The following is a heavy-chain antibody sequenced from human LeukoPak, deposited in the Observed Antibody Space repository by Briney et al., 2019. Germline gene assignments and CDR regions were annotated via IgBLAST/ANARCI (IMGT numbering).Heavy chain of an antibody. V-gene: IGHV4-4*07. J-gene: IGHJ4*02. CDR2: IYTSGST. D-gene: IGHD5-24*01. Sequence: MTSETLSLTCTVSGGSISSYYWSWIRQPAGKGLEWIGRIYTSGSTNYNPSLKSRVTMSVDTSKNQFSLKLSSVTAADTAVYYCAKMSTAEVCFDYWGQGTLVTVSS. CDR1: GGSISSYY. CDR3: AKMSTAEVCFDY.